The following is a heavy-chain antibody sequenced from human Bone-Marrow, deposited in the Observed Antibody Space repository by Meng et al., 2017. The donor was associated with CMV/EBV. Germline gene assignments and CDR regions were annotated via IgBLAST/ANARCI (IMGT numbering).Heavy chain of an antibody. V-gene: IGHV4-34*01. Sequence: GSLRLSCAVYGGSFSDYYWSWVRQPPGKGLEWIGEINHSGSTNYNPSLKSRVTISVDTSKNQFSLKLSSVTAADTAVYYCAREIPDSSGYYYRYDYYYGMDVWGQGTTVTVSS. CDR1: GGSFSDYY. J-gene: IGHJ6*02. CDR3: AREIPDSSGYYYRYDYYYGMDV. D-gene: IGHD3-22*01. CDR2: INHSGST.